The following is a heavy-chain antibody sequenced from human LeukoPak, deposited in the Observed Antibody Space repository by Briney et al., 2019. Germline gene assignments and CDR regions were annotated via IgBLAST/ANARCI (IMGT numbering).Heavy chain of an antibody. CDR3: ARDEDA. Sequence: ASVKVSCKTSGYTFTSYAIHWVRQAPGQTLEWMGWINAGNGDTKFSPKFHDRVTITRDTSANTAYMEPSSLRSEDTAVYYCARDEDAWGQGTLVTVSS. CDR2: INAGNGDT. J-gene: IGHJ5*02. CDR1: GYTFTSYA. V-gene: IGHV1-3*01.